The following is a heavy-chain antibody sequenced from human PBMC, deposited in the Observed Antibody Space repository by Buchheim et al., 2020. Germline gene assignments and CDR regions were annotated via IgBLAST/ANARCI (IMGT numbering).Heavy chain of an antibody. V-gene: IGHV3-21*01. D-gene: IGHD2-2*01. CDR3: ARAGIVVIPAPKGGMDV. CDR1: GFTFSNYA. Sequence: EVQLVESGGGLVKPGGSLRLSCAASGFTFSNYAMNWVRQAPGKGLEWVSSISSSSSYIYYADSVKGRFTISSDNAKNSLYLQMTSLRAEDTAVYYCARAGIVVIPAPKGGMDVWGQGTT. J-gene: IGHJ6*02. CDR2: ISSSSSYI.